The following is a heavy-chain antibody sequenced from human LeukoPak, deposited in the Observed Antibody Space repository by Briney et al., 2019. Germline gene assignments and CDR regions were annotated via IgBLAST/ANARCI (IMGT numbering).Heavy chain of an antibody. CDR1: GYTFTSYD. D-gene: IGHD1-26*01. Sequence: GASVKVSCKASGYTFTSYDINWVRQATGKGLEWMGWMNPNSGNTGYAQKFQGRVTITRNTSISTAYMELSSLRSEDTAVYYCARAAEGGYYYYYYYMDVWGKGTAVTVSS. CDR3: ARAAEGGYYYYYYYMDV. J-gene: IGHJ6*03. CDR2: MNPNSGNT. V-gene: IGHV1-8*03.